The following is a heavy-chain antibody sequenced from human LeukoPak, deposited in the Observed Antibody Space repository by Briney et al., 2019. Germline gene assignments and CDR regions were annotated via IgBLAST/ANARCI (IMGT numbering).Heavy chain of an antibody. Sequence: VGSLSPARAAYVFTHIRFALSWVRQARGKGLAWVSSISSSGSYIYYADSVKGRFTIYRENAKNSLYLQVNSVRVEDTAVYYCARGSRVQAWSSLDYWGQVALVTVSS. CDR3: ARGSRVQAWSSLDY. CDR2: ISSSGSYI. V-gene: IGHV3-21*01. J-gene: IGHJ4*02. CDR1: VFTHIRFA. D-gene: IGHD1-1*01.